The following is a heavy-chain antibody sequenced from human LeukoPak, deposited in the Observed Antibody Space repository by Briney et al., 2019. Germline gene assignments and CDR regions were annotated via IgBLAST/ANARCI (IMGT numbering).Heavy chain of an antibody. D-gene: IGHD6-13*01. Sequence: GGSLRLSCAASGFTYSSYAMSWVRQAPGKGLELVSGIINSGGITYYADSVKGRFTISRDISKSTLYLQMNSLRAEDTALYYCARGSKTAGTIYSFDYWGQGTLVTVSS. CDR2: IINSGGIT. CDR1: GFTYSSYA. V-gene: IGHV3-23*01. CDR3: ARGSKTAGTIYSFDY. J-gene: IGHJ4*02.